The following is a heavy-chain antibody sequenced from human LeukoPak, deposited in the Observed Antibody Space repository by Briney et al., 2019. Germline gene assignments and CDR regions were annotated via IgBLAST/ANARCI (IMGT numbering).Heavy chain of an antibody. V-gene: IGHV4-38-2*02. CDR2: IYHSGST. CDR3: ARHALIVENAFDI. D-gene: IGHD3-22*01. CDR1: GYSIISDYF. Sequence: SETLSLTCTVSGYSIISDYFWGWIRQPPGKGLEWIGTIYHSGSTYYSPSLKSRVTISVDTSKNQFSLKLSSVTAADTAVYYCARHALIVENAFDIWGQGTMVTVSS. J-gene: IGHJ3*02.